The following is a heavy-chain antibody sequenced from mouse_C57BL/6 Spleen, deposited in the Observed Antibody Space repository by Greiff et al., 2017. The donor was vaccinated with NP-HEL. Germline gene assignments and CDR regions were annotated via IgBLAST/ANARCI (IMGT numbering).Heavy chain of an antibody. V-gene: IGHV1-85*01. Sequence: QVQLKESGPELVKPGASVKLSCKASGYTFTSYDINWVKQRPGQGLEWIGWIYPRDGSTKYNEKFKGKATLTVDTSSSTAYMELHSLTSEDSAVYFCARVPTGDYFDYWGQGTTLTVSS. J-gene: IGHJ2*01. CDR3: ARVPTGDYFDY. CDR1: GYTFTSYD. CDR2: IYPRDGST.